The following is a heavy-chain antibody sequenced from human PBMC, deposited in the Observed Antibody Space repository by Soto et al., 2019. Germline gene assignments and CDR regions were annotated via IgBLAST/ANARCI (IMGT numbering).Heavy chain of an antibody. CDR2: IWYDGSNK. CDR3: ARYSGHRSVGYYGLDV. D-gene: IGHD5-12*01. CDR1: GFTFSSYG. Sequence: GGSLRLSCAASGFTFSSYGMHCVRQAPGKGLEWVAVIWYDGSNKYYADSVNGRFTISRDNSKNTLYLQMNSLRAEDTAVYYCARYSGHRSVGYYGLDVWGQGTTVTVSS. V-gene: IGHV3-33*01. J-gene: IGHJ6*02.